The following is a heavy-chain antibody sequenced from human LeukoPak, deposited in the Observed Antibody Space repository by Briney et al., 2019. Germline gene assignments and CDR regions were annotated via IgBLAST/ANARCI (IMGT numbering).Heavy chain of an antibody. CDR1: GFTFSSYW. Sequence: GGSLRLSCAASGFTFSSYWMSWVRQAPGKGLEWVANIKQDGSEKYYVDSVKGRFTISRDNAKNSLYLQMNSLRAEDMAVYYCAREHTMVRGVYGYWGQGTLVTVSS. J-gene: IGHJ4*02. CDR3: AREHTMVRGVYGY. V-gene: IGHV3-7*01. D-gene: IGHD3-10*01. CDR2: IKQDGSEK.